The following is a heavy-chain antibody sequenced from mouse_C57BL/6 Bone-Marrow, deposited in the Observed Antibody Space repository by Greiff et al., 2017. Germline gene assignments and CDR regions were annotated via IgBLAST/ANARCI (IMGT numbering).Heavy chain of an antibody. CDR3: ARRLGAY. Sequence: QVQLQQPGAELVMPGASVKLSCKASGYTFTSYWMHWVKQRPGQGLEWIGEIDPSDSYTNYNQKFKGKSTLTVDKSSSTAYMQLSRRTSEDSAVYYCARRLGAYGGKGTLVTVSA. CDR1: GYTFTSYW. CDR2: IDPSDSYT. D-gene: IGHD4-1*01. V-gene: IGHV1-69*01. J-gene: IGHJ3*01.